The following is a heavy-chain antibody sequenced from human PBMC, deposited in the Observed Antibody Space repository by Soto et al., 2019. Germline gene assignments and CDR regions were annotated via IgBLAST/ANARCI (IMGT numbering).Heavy chain of an antibody. CDR1: GYSFTSYW. J-gene: IGHJ4*02. CDR2: ISANNGNT. D-gene: IGHD7-27*01. CDR3: AREELGCLDY. Sequence: PGESLKISCKGSGYSFTSYWISWVRQAPGQGLEWMGWISANNGNTYYAQKFQGWVTMTRDTSISTAYMELSRLRSDDTAVYYCAREELGCLDYWGQGTLVTVSS. V-gene: IGHV1-2*04.